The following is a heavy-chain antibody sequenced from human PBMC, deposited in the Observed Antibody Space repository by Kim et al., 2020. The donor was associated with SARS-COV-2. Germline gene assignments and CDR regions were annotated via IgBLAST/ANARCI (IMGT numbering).Heavy chain of an antibody. CDR1: GGSISSGGYS. V-gene: IGHV4-30-2*01. J-gene: IGHJ4*02. CDR3: ARRKYSSSWYFDY. Sequence: SETLSLTCAVSGGSISSGGYSWSWIRQPPGKGLEWIGYIYHSGSTYYNPSLKSRVTISVDRSKNQFSLKLSSVTAADTAVYYCARRKYSSSWYFDYWGQG. D-gene: IGHD6-13*01. CDR2: IYHSGST.